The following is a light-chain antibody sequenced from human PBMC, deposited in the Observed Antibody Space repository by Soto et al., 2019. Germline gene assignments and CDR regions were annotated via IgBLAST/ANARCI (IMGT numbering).Light chain of an antibody. J-gene: IGLJ2*01. CDR2: EVS. CDR3: SSYTSSSTLVV. CDR1: SSDVGGYNY. V-gene: IGLV2-14*01. Sequence: QSALTQPASLSGSPGQPITISGTGTSSDVGGYNYVSWDQQHPGKATKLMIYEVSNRPSGVSNRFSGSKSGNTASLTISGLQAEDEADYYCSSYTSSSTLVVFGGGTKLTVL.